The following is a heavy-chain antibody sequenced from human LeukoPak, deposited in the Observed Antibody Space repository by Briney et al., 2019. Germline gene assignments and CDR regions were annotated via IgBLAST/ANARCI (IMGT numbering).Heavy chain of an antibody. D-gene: IGHD6-19*01. CDR3: ARDSPFGSGWVDAFDI. Sequence: PSETLSLTRTVSGGSISSYYWSWIRQPAGRGLEWIGRIYTSGSTNYNPSLKSRVTMSVDTSKNQFSLKLSSVTAADTAVYYCARDSPFGSGWVDAFDIWGQGTMVTVSS. V-gene: IGHV4-4*07. CDR2: IYTSGST. CDR1: GGSISSYY. J-gene: IGHJ3*02.